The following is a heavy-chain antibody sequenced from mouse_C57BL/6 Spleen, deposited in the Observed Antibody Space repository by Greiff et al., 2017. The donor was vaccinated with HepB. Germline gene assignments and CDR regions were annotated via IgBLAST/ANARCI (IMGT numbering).Heavy chain of an antibody. Sequence: QVQLQQSGAELVKPGASVKLSCKASGYTFTSYWMHWVKQRPGQGLEWIGMIHPNSGSTNYNEKFKSKATLTVDKSSSTAYMQLSSLTSEDSAVYYCARGNYYGSSRFDVWGTGTTVTVSS. J-gene: IGHJ1*03. CDR3: ARGNYYGSSRFDV. CDR2: IHPNSGST. CDR1: GYTFTSYW. D-gene: IGHD1-1*01. V-gene: IGHV1-64*01.